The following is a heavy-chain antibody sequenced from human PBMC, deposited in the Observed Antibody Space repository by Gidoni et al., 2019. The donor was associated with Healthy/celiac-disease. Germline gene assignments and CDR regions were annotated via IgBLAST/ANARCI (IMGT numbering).Heavy chain of an antibody. CDR1: GFTFSSYA. J-gene: IGHJ4*02. Sequence: EVQLLESGGGLVQPGGSLRLSCAASGFTFSSYAMSWVRQAPGKGLEWVSAISGSGGSTYYADSVKGRFTISRDNSKNTLYLQMNSLRAEDTAVYYCAHLEWLVRGSRDYWGQGTLVTVSS. V-gene: IGHV3-23*01. D-gene: IGHD6-19*01. CDR3: AHLEWLVRGSRDY. CDR2: ISGSGGST.